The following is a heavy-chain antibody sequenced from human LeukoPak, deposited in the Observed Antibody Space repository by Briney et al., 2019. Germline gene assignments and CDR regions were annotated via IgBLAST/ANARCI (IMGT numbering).Heavy chain of an antibody. V-gene: IGHV2-5*02. CDR1: GFPLSTTEVG. D-gene: IGHD3-22*01. J-gene: IGHJ3*02. CDR2: LYWDDDK. CDR3: AHRGRYFDSSGLAFDI. Sequence: SGPTLVKPTQTLTLTCTFSGFPLSTTEVGVGWIRQPPGKALEWLALLYWDDDKRYSPSLKSRLTITKDTSKNQVVLTMTNMDPVDTATYYCAHRGRYFDSSGLAFDIWGQGTMVTVSS.